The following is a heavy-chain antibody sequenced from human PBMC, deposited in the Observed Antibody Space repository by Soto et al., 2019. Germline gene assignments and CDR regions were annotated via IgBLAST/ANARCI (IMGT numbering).Heavy chain of an antibody. CDR2: IFSSGST. D-gene: IGHD5-12*01. J-gene: IGHJ4*02. Sequence: SETLSLTCTVSGGSINTFYWSWVRQPAGKGLEWIGRIFSSGSTSFNPSLESRVAMSVDTSKNHFSLNLSSVTAADIAVYYCAREVSYSAYNFAHGIQLWSFDFWGQGALVTVSS. V-gene: IGHV4-4*07. CDR1: GGSINTFY. CDR3: AREVSYSAYNFAHGIQLWSFDF.